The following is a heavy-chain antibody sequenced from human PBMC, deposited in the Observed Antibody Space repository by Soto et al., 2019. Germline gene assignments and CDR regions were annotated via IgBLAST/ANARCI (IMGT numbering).Heavy chain of an antibody. CDR1: GFTFSAYA. Sequence: EVQLLESGGGLVQPGGSLRLSCAASGFTFSAYAMGWVRQAPGKGREWGSTIHGGGGATHYADSVKGRFTISRDDSKNTLYAQMNSLRAEDTAVYYCAKFEGHPLEYWYLDFWGRGTLVTVSS. J-gene: IGHJ2*01. V-gene: IGHV3-23*01. CDR3: AKFEGHPLEYWYLDF. D-gene: IGHD1-1*01. CDR2: IHGGGGAT.